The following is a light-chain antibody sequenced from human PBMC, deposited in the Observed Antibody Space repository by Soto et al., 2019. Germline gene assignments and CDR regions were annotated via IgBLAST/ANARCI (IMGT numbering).Light chain of an antibody. CDR2: EGS. V-gene: IGLV2-23*01. CDR1: SSDVGSYNL. CDR3: CSYAGSSTWV. J-gene: IGLJ1*01. Sequence: QSVLTQPASVSGSPGQSITISCTGTSSDVGSYNLVSWYQQHPGKAPKPMIYEGSKRPSGVSNRFSGSKSGNTASLTISGLQAEDEADYYCCSYAGSSTWVFGPGTKLTVL.